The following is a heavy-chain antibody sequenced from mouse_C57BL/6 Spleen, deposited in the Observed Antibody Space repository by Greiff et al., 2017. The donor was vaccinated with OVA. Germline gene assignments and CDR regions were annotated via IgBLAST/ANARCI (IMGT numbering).Heavy chain of an antibody. V-gene: IGHV1-15*01. CDR2: IDPETGGT. J-gene: IGHJ2*01. CDR1: GYTFTDYE. Sequence: VKLMESGAELVRPGASVTLSCKASGYTFTDYEMHWVKQTPVHGLEWIGAIDPETGGTAYNQKFKGKAILTADKSSSTAYMELRSLTSEDSAVYYFTRGLAGDFDYWGQGTTLTVSS. CDR3: TRGLAGDFDY. D-gene: IGHD3-1*01.